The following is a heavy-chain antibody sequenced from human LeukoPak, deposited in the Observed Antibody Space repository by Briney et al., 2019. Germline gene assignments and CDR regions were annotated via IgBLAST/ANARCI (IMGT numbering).Heavy chain of an antibody. Sequence: ASVKVSCKVSGYTLTELSMHWVRQAPGKGLEWMGGFDPEDGETIYAQKFQGRVTMTDDTSTDTAYMELSSLRSEDTAVYYCATSRPYSGYDLAAFDIWGQGTMVTVSP. CDR1: GYTLTELS. V-gene: IGHV1-24*01. D-gene: IGHD5-12*01. CDR3: ATSRPYSGYDLAAFDI. J-gene: IGHJ3*02. CDR2: FDPEDGET.